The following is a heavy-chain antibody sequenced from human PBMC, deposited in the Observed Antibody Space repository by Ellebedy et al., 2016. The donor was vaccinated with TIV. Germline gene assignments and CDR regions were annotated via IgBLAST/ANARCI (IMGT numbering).Heavy chain of an antibody. J-gene: IGHJ6*02. CDR1: GGSISGTYTSYY. CDR2: LYYNGNT. V-gene: IGHV4-39*01. D-gene: IGHD6-19*01. Sequence: SETLSLXXNVSGGSISGTYTSYYWGWIRQPPGKGLEWIGSLYYNGNTYYKPSLKSRVTIFGDTSKNQFSLRLTSVTAADTAIYYCAKNRTGQWMEADVWGQGTTVTVSS. CDR3: AKNRTGQWMEADV.